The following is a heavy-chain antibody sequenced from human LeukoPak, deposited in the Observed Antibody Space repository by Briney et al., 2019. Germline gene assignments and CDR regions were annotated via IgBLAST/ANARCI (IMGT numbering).Heavy chain of an antibody. CDR1: GYTFTSYG. D-gene: IGHD5-18*01. Sequence: ASVKVSCKASGYTFTSYGISWVRQAPGQGPEWMGWISAYSTYNGNTNYAQKFQGRVTMTTDTSTSTAYMELRSLRSDDTAVYYCARAWIQLSGFDYWGQGTLVTVSS. CDR2: ISAYSTYNGNT. V-gene: IGHV1-18*01. CDR3: ARAWIQLSGFDY. J-gene: IGHJ4*02.